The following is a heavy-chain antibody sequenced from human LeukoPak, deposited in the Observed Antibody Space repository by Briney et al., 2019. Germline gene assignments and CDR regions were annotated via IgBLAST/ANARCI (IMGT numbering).Heavy chain of an antibody. D-gene: IGHD2-21*02. CDR1: GGSISSGSYY. J-gene: IGHJ4*02. Sequence: SETLSLTCTVSGGSISSGSYYWSWIRQPAGKGLEWIGRIYTSGSTNYNPSLKSRVTISVDTSKNQFSLKLSSVTAADTAVYYCARGVTPFDYWGQGTLVTVSS. CDR2: IYTSGST. CDR3: ARGVTPFDY. V-gene: IGHV4-61*02.